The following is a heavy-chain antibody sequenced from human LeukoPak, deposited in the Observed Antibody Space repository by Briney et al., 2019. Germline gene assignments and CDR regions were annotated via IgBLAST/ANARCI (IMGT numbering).Heavy chain of an antibody. CDR3: ARSRRTTVTFQDY. D-gene: IGHD4-17*01. CDR2: IKQDGSEK. CDR1: GFTFSSYW. V-gene: IGHV3-7*01. Sequence: PGGSLRLSCAASGFTFSSYWMSWVRQAPGKGLEWVANIKQDGSEKYYVDSVKGRFTISRDNAKNSLYLQMNSLRAEDTAVYYCARSRRTTVTFQDYWGQGTLVTVSS. J-gene: IGHJ4*02.